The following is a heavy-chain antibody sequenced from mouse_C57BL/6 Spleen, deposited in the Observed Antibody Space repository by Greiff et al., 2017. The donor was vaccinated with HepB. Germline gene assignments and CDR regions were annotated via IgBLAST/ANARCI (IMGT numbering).Heavy chain of an antibody. V-gene: IGHV3-8*01. CDR3: ARYTYGSSYCWYFDV. J-gene: IGHJ1*03. CDR2: ISYSGST. D-gene: IGHD1-1*01. Sequence: EVQLQQSGPGLAKPSQTLSLTCSVTGYSITSDYWNWIRKFPGNKLEYMGYISYSGSTYYNPSLKSRISITRDTSKNQYYLQLNSVTTEDTATYYCARYTYGSSYCWYFDVWGTGTTVTVSS. CDR1: GYSITSDY.